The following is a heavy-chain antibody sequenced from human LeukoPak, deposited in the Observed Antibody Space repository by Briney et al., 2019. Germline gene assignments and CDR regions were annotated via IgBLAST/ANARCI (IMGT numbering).Heavy chain of an antibody. D-gene: IGHD2-15*01. CDR3: ARGRYCSGGSRLDLRD. Sequence: ASVTVSCKASGYTFTSYDINWVRQATGQGLEWMGWMNPNSGNTGYAQKFQGRVTMTRNTSISTAYMELSSLRSEDTAVYYCARGRYCSGGSRLDLRDWGQGTLVTVSS. CDR2: MNPNSGNT. J-gene: IGHJ4*02. CDR1: GYTFTSYD. V-gene: IGHV1-8*01.